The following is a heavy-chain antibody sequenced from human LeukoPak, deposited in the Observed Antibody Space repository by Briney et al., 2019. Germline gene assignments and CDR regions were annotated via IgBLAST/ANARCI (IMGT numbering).Heavy chain of an antibody. CDR2: INAGNGNT. J-gene: IGHJ4*02. CDR3: ARGYYDSSGYWGIDY. V-gene: IGHV1-3*03. D-gene: IGHD3-22*01. Sequence: ASVKVSCKASGYTFTSYAMHWVRQAPGQRLEWMGWINAGNGNTKYSQEFQGRVTITRDTSASTAYMELSSLRSEDMAVYYCARGYYDSSGYWGIDYWGQGTLVTVSS. CDR1: GYTFTSYA.